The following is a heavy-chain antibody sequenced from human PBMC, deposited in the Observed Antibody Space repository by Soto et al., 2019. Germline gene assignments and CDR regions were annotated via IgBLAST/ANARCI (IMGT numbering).Heavy chain of an antibody. D-gene: IGHD6-19*01. V-gene: IGHV1-18*01. CDR3: ARDTCGCLSYYYYYGMDV. J-gene: IGHJ6*02. Sequence: QVQLVQSGAEVKKPGASVKVSCKASGYTFTSYGISWVRQAPGQGLEWMGWISAYNGNTNYAQKLQGRVTMTTDTSTSTAYKEPRSLRSDDTAVYYCARDTCGCLSYYYYYGMDVWGQGTTVTVSS. CDR1: GYTFTSYG. CDR2: ISAYNGNT.